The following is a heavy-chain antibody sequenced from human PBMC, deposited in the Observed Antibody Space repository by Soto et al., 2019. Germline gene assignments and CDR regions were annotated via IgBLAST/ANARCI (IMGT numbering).Heavy chain of an antibody. V-gene: IGHV1-58*01. CDR3: AAGYSSSWHYYYYGMDV. D-gene: IGHD6-13*01. J-gene: IGHJ6*02. CDR2: IVVGSGNT. Sequence: SVKVSCKASGFTFTSSAVQWVRQARGQRLEWIGWIVVGSGNTNYAQKFQERVTITRDMSTSTASMELSSLRSEDTAFFYCAAGYSSSWHYYYYGMDVWGQGTTVTAP. CDR1: GFTFTSSA.